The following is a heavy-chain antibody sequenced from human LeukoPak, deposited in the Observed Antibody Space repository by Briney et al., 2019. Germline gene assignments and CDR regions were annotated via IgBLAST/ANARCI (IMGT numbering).Heavy chain of an antibody. D-gene: IGHD3-22*01. CDR2: IYHSGST. V-gene: IGHV4-38-2*02. CDR1: GYSISSGYY. J-gene: IGHJ3*02. Sequence: PSQTLSLTCTVSGYSISSGYYWGWIRQPPGKGLEWIGSIYHSGSTYYNPSLKSRVTISVDTSKNQFSLRLSSVTAADTAVYYCARVDSSGYYGAFDIWGQGTMVTVSS. CDR3: ARVDSSGYYGAFDI.